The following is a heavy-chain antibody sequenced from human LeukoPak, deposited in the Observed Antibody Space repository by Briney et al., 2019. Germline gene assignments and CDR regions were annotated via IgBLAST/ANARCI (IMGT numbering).Heavy chain of an antibody. Sequence: SETLSLTCTVSGDSVSSSNYYWAWIRHPPGKGLEWIGNIYYSGSTYYNPSLKSRLTISVDTSKNQFSLKLTSVTAADTAVYYCARLNKPGWFDPWGQGTLVTVSS. V-gene: IGHV4-39*01. J-gene: IGHJ5*02. CDR3: ARLNKPGWFDP. D-gene: IGHD1-14*01. CDR1: GDSVSSSNYY. CDR2: IYYSGST.